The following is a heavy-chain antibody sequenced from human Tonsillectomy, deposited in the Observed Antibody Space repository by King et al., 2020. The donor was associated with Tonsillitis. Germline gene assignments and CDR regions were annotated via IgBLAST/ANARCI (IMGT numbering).Heavy chain of an antibody. CDR3: SPLEPVTYGMDI. D-gene: IGHD1-1*01. J-gene: IGHJ6*02. Sequence: VQLVESGGGLVQPGGSLRLSCVASGFTFSSYWIHWVRQAPGKGLAWVSRINGDGSSTSYADSVKGRFTISRDNAKNTLYLQMNSLRAEDTTIYYCSPLEPVTYGMDIWGQGTTVTVSS. CDR2: INGDGSST. V-gene: IGHV3-74*01. CDR1: GFTFSSYW.